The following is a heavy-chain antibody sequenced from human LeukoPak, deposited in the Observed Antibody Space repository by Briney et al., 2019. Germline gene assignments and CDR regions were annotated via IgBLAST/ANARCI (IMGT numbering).Heavy chain of an antibody. J-gene: IGHJ4*02. Sequence: PSEXXSLTCTVSGGSISSYYWSWIRQPPGKGLEWIGYIYYSGSTNYNPSLKSRVTISVDTSKNQFSLKLSSVTAADTAVYYCAREDYGGNSNYFDYWGQGTLVTVSS. D-gene: IGHD4-23*01. CDR2: IYYSGST. V-gene: IGHV4-59*01. CDR3: AREDYGGNSNYFDY. CDR1: GGSISSYY.